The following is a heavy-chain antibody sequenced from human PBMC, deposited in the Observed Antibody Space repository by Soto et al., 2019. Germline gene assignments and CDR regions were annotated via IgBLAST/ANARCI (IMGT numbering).Heavy chain of an antibody. J-gene: IGHJ6*02. CDR3: AKDPRPKVWLNENYGMDV. V-gene: IGHV3-43*01. CDR2: ISWDGGST. CDR1: GFTFDDYT. D-gene: IGHD3-16*01. Sequence: GGSLRLSCAASGFTFDDYTMHWVRQAPGKGLEWVSLISWDGGSTYYADSVKGRFTISRDNSKNTLYLQMNSLRAEDTAVYYCAKDPRPKVWLNENYGMDVWGQGTTVTVSS.